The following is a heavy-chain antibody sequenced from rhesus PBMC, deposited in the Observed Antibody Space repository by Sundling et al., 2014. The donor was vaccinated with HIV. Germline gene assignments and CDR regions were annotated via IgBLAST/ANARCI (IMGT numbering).Heavy chain of an antibody. Sequence: QVQLQESGPGLVKPSETLSLTCAVSGGSLSGYYWGWIRQAPGKGLEFIGYISGSSGTANYNPSLQGRVTISKDTSKNQFSLRLNSVTAADTAVYFCATRQYLDWFLYWGQGVLVTVSS. CDR3: ATRQYLDWFLY. CDR1: GGSLSGYY. CDR2: ISGSSGTA. D-gene: IGHD3-3*01. J-gene: IGHJ4*01. V-gene: IGHV4-99*01.